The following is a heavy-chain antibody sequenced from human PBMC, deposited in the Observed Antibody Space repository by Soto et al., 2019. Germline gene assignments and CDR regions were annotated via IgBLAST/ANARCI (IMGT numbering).Heavy chain of an antibody. CDR3: ARGGEPLGYYGLDV. CDR2: MYYTGVT. Sequence: NPSETLSLTCSVSGGSVRSGNHFWNWIRQPPGRGLEWLGYMYYTGVTNYNPSLKSRVSMSVDTSKDQFSLNLTSLTAADTAVYYCARGGEPLGYYGLDVWGQGTTVTVS. V-gene: IGHV4-61*01. J-gene: IGHJ6*02. CDR1: GGSVRSGNHF.